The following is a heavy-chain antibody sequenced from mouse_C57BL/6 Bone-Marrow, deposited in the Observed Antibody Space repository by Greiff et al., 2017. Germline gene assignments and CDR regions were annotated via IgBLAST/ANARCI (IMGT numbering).Heavy chain of an antibody. D-gene: IGHD2-3*01. J-gene: IGHJ3*01. CDR2: IYPRSGNT. V-gene: IGHV1-81*01. CDR3: ARTLDGYYPPWFAY. CDR1: GYTFTSYG. Sequence: VQLQQSGAELARPGASVKLSCKASGYTFTSYGISWVKQRTGQGLEWIGEIYPRSGNTYYNEKFKGKATLTADTSSSTAYMELRSLTSEDSAVYFCARTLDGYYPPWFAYWGQGTLVTVSA.